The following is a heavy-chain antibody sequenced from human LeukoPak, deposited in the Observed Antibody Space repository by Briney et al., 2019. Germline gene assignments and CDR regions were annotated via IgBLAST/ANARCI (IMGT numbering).Heavy chain of an antibody. CDR3: ARAGRAEIGEPSRGGFDP. D-gene: IGHD3-10*01. V-gene: IGHV4-31*03. J-gene: IGHJ5*02. CDR1: GGSISSGGYY. Sequence: SETLSLTCTVSGGSISSGGYYWSWIRQPPGKGLEWIGYIYYSGSTYYNPSLKSRVTISVDTFKNQFSLKLSSVTAADTAVYYCARAGRAEIGEPSRGGFDPWGQGTLVTVSS. CDR2: IYYSGST.